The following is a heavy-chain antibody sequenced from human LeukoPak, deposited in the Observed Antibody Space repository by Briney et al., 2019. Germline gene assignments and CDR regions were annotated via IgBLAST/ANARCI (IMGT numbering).Heavy chain of an antibody. J-gene: IGHJ4*02. Sequence: GGSLRLSCAASGFTFSSYSMNWVRQAPGKGLEWVSSISSSSYIYYADSVKGRFTISRDNAKNSLYLQMNSLRAEDTAVYYCANWVYSSGRHDYWGQGTLVTVSS. CDR3: ANWVYSSGRHDY. CDR1: GFTFSSYS. V-gene: IGHV3-21*01. D-gene: IGHD6-19*01. CDR2: ISSSSYI.